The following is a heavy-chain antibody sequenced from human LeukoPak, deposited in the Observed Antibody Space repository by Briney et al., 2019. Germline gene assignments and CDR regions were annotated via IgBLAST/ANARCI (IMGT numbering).Heavy chain of an antibody. J-gene: IGHJ4*02. CDR2: INSDGSSA. CDR3: TRDPRRLDY. CDR1: GFTFSSYG. V-gene: IGHV3-74*01. Sequence: GGSLRPSCAASGFTFSSYGMTWVRQAPGKGLVWVSRINSDGSSASYADSVKGRFTISRDNAKNSLYLQMNSLRAEDTAVYYCTRDPRRLDYWGQGTLVTVSS.